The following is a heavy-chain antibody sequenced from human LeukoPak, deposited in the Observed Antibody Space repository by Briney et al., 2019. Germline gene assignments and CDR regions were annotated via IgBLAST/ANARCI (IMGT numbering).Heavy chain of an antibody. CDR1: GYTFTDYG. CDR3: ARATYYYDSSGYSHFDY. V-gene: IGHV1-69*13. J-gene: IGHJ4*02. CDR2: IIPIFGTA. D-gene: IGHD3-22*01. Sequence: ASVKVSCKASGYTFTDYGVSWVRQAPGQGLEWMGGIIPIFGTANYAQKFQGRVTITADESTSTAYMELSSLRSEDTAVYYCARATYYYDSSGYSHFDYWGQGTLVTVSS.